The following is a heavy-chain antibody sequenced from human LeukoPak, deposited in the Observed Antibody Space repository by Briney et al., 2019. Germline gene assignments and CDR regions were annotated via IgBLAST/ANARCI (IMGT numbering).Heavy chain of an antibody. J-gene: IGHJ4*02. CDR2: ISSSSSYI. D-gene: IGHD3-22*01. V-gene: IGHV3-21*01. CDR3: ARVMNYYDSSGYYPEYDY. CDR1: GFTFSSYW. Sequence: GGSLRLSCAASGFTFSSYWMNWVRQAPGKGLEWVSSISSSSSYIYYADSVKGRFTISRDNAKNSLYLQMNSLRAEDTAVYYCARVMNYYDSSGYYPEYDYWGQGTLATVSS.